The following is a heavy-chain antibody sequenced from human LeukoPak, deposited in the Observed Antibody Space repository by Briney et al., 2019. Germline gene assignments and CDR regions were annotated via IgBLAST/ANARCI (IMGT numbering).Heavy chain of an antibody. D-gene: IGHD3-22*01. CDR1: GFTFSSYA. CDR3: ARAAMYYYDIWDY. Sequence: PGGSLRLSCAASGFTFSSYAMSWVRQAPGKGLEWVSAISGSGGSTYYADSVEGRFTISRDDSKNTLYLQMNSLRAEDTAVYYCARAAMYYYDIWDYWGQGTLVTVSS. CDR2: ISGSGGST. J-gene: IGHJ4*02. V-gene: IGHV3-23*01.